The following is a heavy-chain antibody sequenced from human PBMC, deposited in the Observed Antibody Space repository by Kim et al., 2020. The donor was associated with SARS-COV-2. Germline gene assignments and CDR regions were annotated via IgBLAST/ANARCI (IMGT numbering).Heavy chain of an antibody. D-gene: IGHD2-15*01. CDR2: IYYSGST. CDR3: ARTLGYCSGGSCLYGMDV. CDR1: GGSISSSSYY. J-gene: IGHJ6*02. V-gene: IGHV4-39*01. Sequence: SETLSLTCTVSGGSISSSSYYWGWIRQPPGKGLEWIGSIYYSGSTYYNPSLKSRVTISVDTSKNQFSLKLSSVTAADTAVYYCARTLGYCSGGSCLYGMDVWGQGATGTGSS.